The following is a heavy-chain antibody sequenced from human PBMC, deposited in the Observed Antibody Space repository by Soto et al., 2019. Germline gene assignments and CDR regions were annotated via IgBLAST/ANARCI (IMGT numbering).Heavy chain of an antibody. CDR3: ARQHEPSYDILTGYRPHPYYYYYGMDV. CDR1: GYSFTSYW. V-gene: IGHV5-51*01. CDR2: IYPGDSDT. Sequence: PGESLKISCKGSGYSFTSYWIGWVRQMPGKGLEWMGIIYPGDSDTRYSPSFQGQVTISADKSISTAYLQWSSLKASDTAMYYCARQHEPSYDILTGYRPHPYYYYYGMDVWGQGTTVTVSS. J-gene: IGHJ6*02. D-gene: IGHD3-9*01.